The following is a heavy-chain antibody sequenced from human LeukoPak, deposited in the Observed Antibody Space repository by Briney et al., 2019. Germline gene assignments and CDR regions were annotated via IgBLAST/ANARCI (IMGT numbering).Heavy chain of an antibody. J-gene: IGHJ6*03. CDR2: IIPIFGTA. CDR3: ARGQNTGSFAFYYYMDV. Sequence: SVKVSCKASGGTFSSYAISWVRQAPGQGLEWMGGIIPIFGTANYAQKFQGRVTITTDESTSTAYMELSSLRSEDTAVYYCARGQNTGSFAFYYYMDVWGKGTTATVSS. V-gene: IGHV1-69*05. CDR1: GGTFSSYA. D-gene: IGHD1-26*01.